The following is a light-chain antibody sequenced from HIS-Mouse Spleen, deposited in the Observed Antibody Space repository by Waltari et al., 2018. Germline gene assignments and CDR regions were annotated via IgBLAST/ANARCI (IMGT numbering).Light chain of an antibody. J-gene: IGLJ2*01. CDR3: CSTDSSGNHRV. V-gene: IGLV3-10*01. CDR2: EDS. Sequence: SYELTQPPSVSVSPGQTARITCSGDALPKKYAYWYQQKSGQAPVLVIYEDSERPSGIPERFSGSSSGTMATLTISGAQVEDEADYYCCSTDSSGNHRVFGGGTKLTVL. CDR1: ALPKKY.